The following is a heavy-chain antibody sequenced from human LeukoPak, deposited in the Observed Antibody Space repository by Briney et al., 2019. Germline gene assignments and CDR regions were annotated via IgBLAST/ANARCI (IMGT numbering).Heavy chain of an antibody. V-gene: IGHV4-34*01. D-gene: IGHD5-24*01. Sequence: SETLSLTCAVYGGSFSGYYWSWIRQPPGKGLEWIGEINHSGSTNYNPSLKSRVTISVDTSKNQFSLKLSSVTAADTAVYYCARAGPLVRDGYNPPWGQGTLVTVSS. CDR3: ARAGPLVRDGYNPP. J-gene: IGHJ4*02. CDR1: GGSFSGYY. CDR2: INHSGST.